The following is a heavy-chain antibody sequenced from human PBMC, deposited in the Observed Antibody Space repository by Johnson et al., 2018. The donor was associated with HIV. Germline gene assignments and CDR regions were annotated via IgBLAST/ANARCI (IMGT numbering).Heavy chain of an antibody. D-gene: IGHD2-2*01. CDR3: ARNSSKDACDI. V-gene: IGHV3-30*01. J-gene: IGHJ3*02. CDR2: ICYDGSYT. Sequence: QVQLLESGGGLVQPGGSLRLSCAASGFTFSTYAMHWVRQAPGKVVAWVAIICYDGSYTYYADSVKGRFTISSDRYKNTLYLNMNRLRAEDTAVYTCARNSSKDACDIWGQGAMGTVSS. CDR1: GFTFSTYA.